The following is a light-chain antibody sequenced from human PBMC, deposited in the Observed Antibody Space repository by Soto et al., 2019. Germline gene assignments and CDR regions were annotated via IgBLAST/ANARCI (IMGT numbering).Light chain of an antibody. CDR1: SSNIGSRNT. J-gene: IGLJ2*01. CDR3: AVWDNSLKGVL. V-gene: IGLV1-44*01. CDR2: SND. Sequence: QSVLTQPPSASGTPGQRVTISCSGSSSNIGSRNTVNWYQQLPGTAPKLLIRSNDQRPSGVPDRYSASKSGTSASLVISGLQSEDEADYYCAVWDNSLKGVLFGGGTKVTVL.